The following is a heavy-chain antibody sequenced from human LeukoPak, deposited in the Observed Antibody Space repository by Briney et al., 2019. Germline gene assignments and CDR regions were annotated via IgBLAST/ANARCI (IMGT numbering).Heavy chain of an antibody. CDR2: IYYSGST. J-gene: IGHJ4*02. CDR1: GGSISSYY. CDR3: ARHEWGPTYFDY. D-gene: IGHD1-26*01. Sequence: PSETLSPTCTVSGGSISSYYWSWIRQPPGKGLEWIGYIYYSGSTNYNPSLKSRVTISVDTSKNQFSLKLSSVTAADTAVYYCARHEWGPTYFDYWGQGTLVTVSS. V-gene: IGHV4-59*08.